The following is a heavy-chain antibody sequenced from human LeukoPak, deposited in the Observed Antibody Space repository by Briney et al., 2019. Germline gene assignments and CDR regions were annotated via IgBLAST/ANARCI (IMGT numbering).Heavy chain of an antibody. D-gene: IGHD3-3*01. CDR1: GYTFTSYY. CDR2: INPSGGST. CDR3: ASQSGATIFGVVIPGPPDY. J-gene: IGHJ4*02. V-gene: IGHV1-46*01. Sequence: ASVKVSCKASGYTFTSYYMHWVRQAPGQGLEWMGIINPSGGSTSYAQKFQGRVTMTRDTSTSTVYMELSSLRSEDTAVYYCASQSGATIFGVVIPGPPDYWGQGTLVTVSS.